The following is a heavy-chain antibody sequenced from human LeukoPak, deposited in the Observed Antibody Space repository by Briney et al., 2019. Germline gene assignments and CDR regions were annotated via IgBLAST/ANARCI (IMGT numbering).Heavy chain of an antibody. D-gene: IGHD2-2*01. J-gene: IGHJ5*02. CDR1: GGSMNNRDYY. V-gene: IGHV4-30-4*01. Sequence: SETLSLTCTVSGGSMNNRDYYWSWIRQPPGKGLEWIGYIYYSGSTYYNPSLKSRVTISEDTPKNQFYLKLTPATAADTAVYYCARGLLPAATIGGYWFDPWGQGTLVTVSS. CDR2: IYYSGST. CDR3: ARGLLPAATIGGYWFDP.